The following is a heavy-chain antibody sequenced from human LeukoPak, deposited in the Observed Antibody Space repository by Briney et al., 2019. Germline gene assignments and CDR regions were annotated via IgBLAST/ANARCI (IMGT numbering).Heavy chain of an antibody. CDR2: ISYDGSNK. Sequence: LSLTCTVSGGSISSGGYYWSWVRQAPGKGLEWVAVISYDGSNKYYADSVKGRFTISRDNSKNTLYLQMNSLRAEDTAVYYCARDGYCSSTSCRKAAALDYWGQGTLVTVSS. CDR3: ARDGYCSSTSCRKAAALDY. CDR1: GGSISSGG. V-gene: IGHV3-30-3*01. D-gene: IGHD2-2*01. J-gene: IGHJ4*02.